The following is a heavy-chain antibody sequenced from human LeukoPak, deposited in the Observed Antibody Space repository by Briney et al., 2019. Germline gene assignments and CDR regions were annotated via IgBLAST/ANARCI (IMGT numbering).Heavy chain of an antibody. CDR1: GFTFSSYA. D-gene: IGHD6-19*01. CDR2: ISGSGGST. V-gene: IGHV3-23*01. J-gene: IGHJ4*02. CDR3: AKKRVAVAGTHYFDY. Sequence: PGGSLRLSCAASGFTFSSYAMSWVRQAPGKGLEWVSGISGSGGSTHYADSVKGRFTISRDNSKNTLYLQMNSLRAEDTAVYYCAKKRVAVAGTHYFDYWGQGTLVTVSS.